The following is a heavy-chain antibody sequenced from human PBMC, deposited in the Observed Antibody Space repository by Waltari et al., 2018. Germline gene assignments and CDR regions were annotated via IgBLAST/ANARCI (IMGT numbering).Heavy chain of an antibody. CDR3: ARDPTVTDYYYYYYGMDV. Sequence: QVQLVESGGGVVQPGRSLRLSCAASGFTFSSYGMHWVRQAPGKGLEWVAVIWYDGSNKYYADSVKGRFTISRDNSKNTLYLQMNSLRAEDTAVYYCARDPTVTDYYYYYYGMDVWGQGTTVTVSS. CDR1: GFTFSSYG. J-gene: IGHJ6*02. CDR2: IWYDGSNK. V-gene: IGHV3-33*01. D-gene: IGHD4-17*01.